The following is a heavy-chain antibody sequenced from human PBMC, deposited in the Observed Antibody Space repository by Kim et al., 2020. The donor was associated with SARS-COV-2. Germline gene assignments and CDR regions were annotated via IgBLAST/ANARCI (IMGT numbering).Heavy chain of an antibody. Sequence: SETLSLTCTVSGGSISSSSYYWGWIRQPPGKGLEWIGSIYYSGSTYYNPSLKSRVTISVDTSKNQFSLKLSSVTAADTAVYYCARLPPPFSHHYDSSGNREPSRSNWGQGTLVTVSS. V-gene: IGHV4-39*07. CDR3: ARLPPPFSHHYDSSGNREPSRSN. CDR1: GGSISSSSYY. D-gene: IGHD3-22*01. CDR2: IYYSGST. J-gene: IGHJ4*02.